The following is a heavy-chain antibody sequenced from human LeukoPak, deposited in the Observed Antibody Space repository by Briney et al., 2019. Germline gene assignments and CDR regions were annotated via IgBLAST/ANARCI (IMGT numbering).Heavy chain of an antibody. D-gene: IGHD3-10*01. CDR1: GGSISSYY. J-gene: IGHJ4*02. Sequence: SETLSLTCTVSGGSISSYYWSWIRQPPGKGLEWIGYIYYSGSTNYNPSLEGRVTISVDTSKNQFSLKLSSVTAADTAVYYCARHYYGSGSYYDHWGQGTLVTVSS. CDR3: ARHYYGSGSYYDH. V-gene: IGHV4-59*08. CDR2: IYYSGST.